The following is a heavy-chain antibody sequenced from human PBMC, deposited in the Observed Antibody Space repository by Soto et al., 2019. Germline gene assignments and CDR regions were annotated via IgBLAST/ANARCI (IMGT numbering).Heavy chain of an antibody. CDR3: ARDNYGSGSYYSYNWFDP. J-gene: IGHJ5*02. V-gene: IGHV4-59*12. CDR1: GGSISSYY. CDR2: IYYSGST. Sequence: SETLSLTXTVSGGSISSYYWSWIRQPPGKGLEWIGYIYYSGSTNYNPSLKSRVTISVDTSKNQFSLKLSSVTAADTAVYYCARDNYGSGSYYSYNWFDPWGQGTLVTVSS. D-gene: IGHD3-10*01.